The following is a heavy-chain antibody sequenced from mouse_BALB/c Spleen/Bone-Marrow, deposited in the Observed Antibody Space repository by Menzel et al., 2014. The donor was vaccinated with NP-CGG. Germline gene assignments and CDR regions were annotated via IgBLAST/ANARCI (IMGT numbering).Heavy chain of an antibody. CDR2: INPSNGGT. J-gene: IGHJ2*01. Sequence: GAELVKPGASVKLSCKASGYTFTSYYMYWVKQRPGQGLEWIGEINPSNGGTNFNEKFKSKATLTVDKSSSTAYMQLSSPTSEDSAVYYCTRYGNYYFDYWGQGTTLTVSS. CDR3: TRYGNYYFDY. CDR1: GYTFTSYY. V-gene: IGHV1S81*02. D-gene: IGHD2-1*01.